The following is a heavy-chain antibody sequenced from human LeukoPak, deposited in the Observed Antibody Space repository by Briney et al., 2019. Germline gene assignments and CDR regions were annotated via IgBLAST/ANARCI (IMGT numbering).Heavy chain of an antibody. V-gene: IGHV1-18*01. CDR3: PRGSPLDYDFWSGYYWALFDY. D-gene: IGHD3-3*01. CDR1: GYTFSSYG. Sequence: GASVKVSCKASGYTFSSYGISWVRQAPGQGLEWMGWISAYNGNTNYAQKLQGRVTMTTDTSTSTAYMELRSLRSDDTAVYYCPRGSPLDYDFWSGYYWALFDYWGQGTLVTVSS. CDR2: ISAYNGNT. J-gene: IGHJ4*02.